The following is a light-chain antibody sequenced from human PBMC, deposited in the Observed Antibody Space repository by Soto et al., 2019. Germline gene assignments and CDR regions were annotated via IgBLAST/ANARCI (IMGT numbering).Light chain of an antibody. CDR2: EAS. CDR1: QSVSSSY. V-gene: IGKV3-20*01. J-gene: IGKJ2*01. CDR3: QQYGSPPFT. Sequence: EIVLTQSPGTLSLSPGERATLSCRASQSVSSSYLAWYHQKPGQAPRLLIYEASSRATGIPDRFSGSGSGTDFTLTISRLEPEDFAVYYCQQYGSPPFTFGQGTKLAI.